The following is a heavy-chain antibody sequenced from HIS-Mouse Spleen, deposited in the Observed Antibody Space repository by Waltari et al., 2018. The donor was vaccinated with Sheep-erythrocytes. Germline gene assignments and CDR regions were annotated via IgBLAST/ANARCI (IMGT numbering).Heavy chain of an antibody. V-gene: IGHV3-21*01. CDR1: GFPFRSYR. CDR3: ARVASGATFDY. Sequence: EVQLVESGGGLVKPGGSLRLACAASGFPFRSYRMHWVRQAPGKGLEWVSSISSSSSYIYYADSVKGRFTISRDNAKNSLYLQMNSLRAEDTAVYYCARVASGATFDYWGQGTLVTVSS. J-gene: IGHJ4*02. D-gene: IGHD1-26*01. CDR2: ISSSSSYI.